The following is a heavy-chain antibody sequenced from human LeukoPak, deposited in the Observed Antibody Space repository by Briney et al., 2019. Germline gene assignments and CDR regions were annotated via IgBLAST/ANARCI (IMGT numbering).Heavy chain of an antibody. Sequence: ASVKVSCKASGYTFTSYDINWVRQATGQGLEWMGWMNPNSGNTGYAQKFQGRVTITRSTSISTAYMELSSLRSEDTAVYYCARAKFRQGSPEDYWGQGTLATVSS. V-gene: IGHV1-8*03. CDR1: GYTFTSYD. D-gene: IGHD3-10*01. J-gene: IGHJ4*02. CDR2: MNPNSGNT. CDR3: ARAKFRQGSPEDY.